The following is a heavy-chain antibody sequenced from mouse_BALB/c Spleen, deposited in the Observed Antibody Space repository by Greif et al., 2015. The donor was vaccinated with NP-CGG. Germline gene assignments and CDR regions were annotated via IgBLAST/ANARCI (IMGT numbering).Heavy chain of an antibody. CDR3: ARDSYAMDY. CDR2: IFPGDGST. CDR1: GYTLTSYD. Sequence: VQLQQSGAELVKPGASVKLSCKASGYTLTSYDINWVRQRPEQGLEWMGWIFPGDGSTKYNEKFKGKATLTTDKSSSTAYMQLSRLTSEDSAVYFCARDSYAMDYWGQGTSVTVSS. V-gene: IGHV1S56*01. J-gene: IGHJ4*01.